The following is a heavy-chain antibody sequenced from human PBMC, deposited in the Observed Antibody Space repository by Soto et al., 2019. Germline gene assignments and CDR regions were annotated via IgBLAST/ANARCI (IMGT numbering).Heavy chain of an antibody. CDR3: ANQNHHLVEDY. V-gene: IGHV3-30*18. CDR2: ISHAGIYN. Sequence: HPWVTLRLSCAASGFTFRNYVMHCGRQAPCKGLEWVAVISHAGIYNYYAGSMKCRFIISREYSEHTLFWNMYSLNPEDTALYSCANQNHHLVEDYWGEGTLVTVSS. D-gene: IGHD2-8*02. J-gene: IGHJ4*02. CDR1: GFTFRNYV.